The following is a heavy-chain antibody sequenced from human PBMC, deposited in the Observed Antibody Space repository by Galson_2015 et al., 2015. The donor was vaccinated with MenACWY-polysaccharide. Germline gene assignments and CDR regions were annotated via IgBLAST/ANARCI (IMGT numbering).Heavy chain of an antibody. V-gene: IGHV4-59*01. Sequence: LSLTCTVSGGSISSYYWNWTRQPPGKGLEWVGYINCSGSTNHNPSLKSRVTMSVDTSKNQFSLNLTSVTDADTAVYYCARAIAVAGQRRDFDLWGRGTLVTVSS. CDR1: GGSISSYY. CDR3: ARAIAVAGQRRDFDL. J-gene: IGHJ2*01. CDR2: INCSGST. D-gene: IGHD6-19*01.